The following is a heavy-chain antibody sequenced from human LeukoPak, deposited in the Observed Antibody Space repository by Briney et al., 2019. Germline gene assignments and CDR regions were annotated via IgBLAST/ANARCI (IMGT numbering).Heavy chain of an antibody. CDR1: GFTFNNYN. J-gene: IGHJ1*01. CDR2: ISSSGSYI. Sequence: GGSLRLSCEASGFTFNNYNMNRVRQAPGKGLEWVSSISSSGSYIYYADSVKGRFTISRDNAKNSLFLQMNSLRAEDTALYYCARDPPSFHHWGQGTLVTVSS. V-gene: IGHV3-21*01. CDR3: ARDPPSFHH.